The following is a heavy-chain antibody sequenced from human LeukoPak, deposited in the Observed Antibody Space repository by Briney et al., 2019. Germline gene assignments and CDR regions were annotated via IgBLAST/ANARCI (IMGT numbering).Heavy chain of an antibody. V-gene: IGHV3-7*01. CDR3: AKDPGEKAVGYYMDV. CDR1: GFTFGSYG. CDR2: IREDGSSK. J-gene: IGHJ6*03. D-gene: IGHD6-19*01. Sequence: GGSLRLSCAASGFTFGSYGMSWVRQAPGKGLEWGANIREDGSSKYYVVSVKGRFTISRDNAKNPLFVQMNSLRAEDTAVYYCAKDPGEKAVGYYMDVWGKGTTVTVSS.